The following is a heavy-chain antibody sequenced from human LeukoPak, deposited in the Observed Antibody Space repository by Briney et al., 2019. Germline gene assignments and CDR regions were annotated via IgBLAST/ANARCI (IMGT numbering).Heavy chain of an antibody. V-gene: IGHV4-34*01. Sequence: SETLSRTCAVYGGSFSGYYWSWIRQPPGKWLEWIGEINHSGSTNYNPSLKSRVTISVDTSKNQFSLKLSSVTAADTAVYYCVREGPVRFLEQIDYWGQGTLVTVSS. CDR3: VREGPVRFLEQIDY. CDR1: GGSFSGYY. J-gene: IGHJ4*02. CDR2: INHSGST. D-gene: IGHD3-3*01.